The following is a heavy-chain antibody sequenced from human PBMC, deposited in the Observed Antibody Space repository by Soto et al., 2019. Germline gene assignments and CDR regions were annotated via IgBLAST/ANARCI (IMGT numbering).Heavy chain of an antibody. J-gene: IGHJ4*02. CDR2: ISGTGAST. CDR3: ARGVVVVVTAGADY. Sequence: GSLRLSCAASGLTFTSYAMNWVRQAPGGGLEWVSGISGTGASTYYADSVRGRFTISRDNSKNTLYLQMNSLRVEDTALYYCARGVVVVVTAGADYWGQGTLVTVSS. CDR1: GLTFTSYA. V-gene: IGHV3-23*01. D-gene: IGHD2-15*01.